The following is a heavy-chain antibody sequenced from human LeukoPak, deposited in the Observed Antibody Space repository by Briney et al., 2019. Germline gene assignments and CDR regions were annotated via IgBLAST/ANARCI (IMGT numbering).Heavy chain of an antibody. CDR3: AKDAYYYDSSGYFYY. J-gene: IGHJ4*02. CDR1: GFTFSSYA. Sequence: GGSLRLSCAASGFTFSSYAMSWVRQAPGKGLEWVSAISGSGGSTYYADSVKGLFTISRDNSKNTLYLQMNSLRAEDTAVYYCAKDAYYYDSSGYFYYWGQGTLVTVSS. D-gene: IGHD3-22*01. CDR2: ISGSGGST. V-gene: IGHV3-23*01.